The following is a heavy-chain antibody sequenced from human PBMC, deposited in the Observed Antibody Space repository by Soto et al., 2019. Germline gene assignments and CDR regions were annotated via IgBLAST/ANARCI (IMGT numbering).Heavy chain of an antibody. Sequence: APTLVNPTQSLTLTCTFAGFSLTSSGMSVTWIRQPPGKALECLALTDDNDHKYYNSSLRTRLTLSKDTSKNHVVLTMTNMDPVDTGMYFCARLLKGGTSDWNQIDLWGQGTLVTVS. V-gene: IGHV2-70*01. D-gene: IGHD1-1*01. J-gene: IGHJ5*02. CDR3: ARLLKGGTSDWNQIDL. CDR1: GFSLTSSGMS. CDR2: TDDNDHK.